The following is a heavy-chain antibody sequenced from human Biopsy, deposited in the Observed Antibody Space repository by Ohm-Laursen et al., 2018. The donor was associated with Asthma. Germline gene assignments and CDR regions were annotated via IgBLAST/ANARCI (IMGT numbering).Heavy chain of an antibody. CDR1: GFTFSSYG. CDR3: AKDVFPGWELRRGPDY. J-gene: IGHJ4*02. V-gene: IGHV3-30*18. CDR2: ISFDGTNR. D-gene: IGHD1-26*01. Sequence: SLRLSCTASGFTFSSYGMHWVRQAPGKGLDWVAVISFDGTNRNYTDSVKGRFTISRDNSRNTLHLQMNSLRAEDTAVYYCAKDVFPGWELRRGPDYWGQGTLVTVSS.